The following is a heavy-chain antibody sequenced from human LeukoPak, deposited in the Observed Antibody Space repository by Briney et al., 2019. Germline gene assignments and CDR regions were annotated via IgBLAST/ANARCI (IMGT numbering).Heavy chain of an antibody. CDR1: GFSLSTSGVC. CDR2: IDWDDDR. J-gene: IGHJ4*02. D-gene: IGHD6-13*01. Sequence: ESGPALVKPTQTLTPTCTFSGFSLSTSGVCVTWIRQPPGKALEWLARIDWDDDRYYSTSLKTRLTISKDTSKNQVVLTMTNMDPVDTATYYCARMGYCSSHNPFDYWGQGTLVTVSS. CDR3: ARMGYCSSHNPFDY. V-gene: IGHV2-70*11.